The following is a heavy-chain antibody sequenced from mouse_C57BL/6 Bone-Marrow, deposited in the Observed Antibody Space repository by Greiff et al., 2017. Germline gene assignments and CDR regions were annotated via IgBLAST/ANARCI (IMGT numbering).Heavy chain of an antibody. D-gene: IGHD2-3*01. CDR2: ISDGGSYT. J-gene: IGHJ2*01. CDR1: GFTFSSYA. V-gene: IGHV5-4*01. Sequence: EVKLMESGGGLVKPGGSLKLSCAASGFTFSSYAMSWVRQTPEKRLEWVATISDGGSYTYYPDNVKGRFTISRDNAKNNLYLQMSHLKSEDTAIYYCARDSADGYNFWGQGTTLTVSS. CDR3: ARDSADGYNF.